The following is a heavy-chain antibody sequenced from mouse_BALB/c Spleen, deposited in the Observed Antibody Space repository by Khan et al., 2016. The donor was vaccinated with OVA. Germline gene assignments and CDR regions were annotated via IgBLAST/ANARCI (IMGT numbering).Heavy chain of an antibody. CDR1: GYTFTNYW. CDR2: IYPGNSDT. D-gene: IGHD2-1*01. Sequence: VQLKQSGTVLARPGASVKMSCKGSGYTFTNYWMHWVKQRPGQGLEWMGVIYPGNSDTNYNQEFKGKAKLTAVTSNSTAYMELNSLTNVDAAVTNCSRNGFGNCESGANWVQGTTLTVSS. V-gene: IGHV1-5*01. J-gene: IGHJ2*01. CDR3: SRNGFGNCESGAN.